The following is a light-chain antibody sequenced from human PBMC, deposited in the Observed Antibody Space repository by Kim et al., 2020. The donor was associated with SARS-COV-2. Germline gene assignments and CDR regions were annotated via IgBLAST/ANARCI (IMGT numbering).Light chain of an antibody. Sequence: SYELTQPPSVSLALGKTATITCGGNRIGGKNVHRHQQKPGQTPVVVIYNDNDRPSGIPRRFSGSNSGDTATLPISRVVAGDEADYYCHVWDTSSDHGVFGGGTQLTVL. CDR2: NDN. CDR3: HVWDTSSDHGV. CDR1: RIGGKN. J-gene: IGLJ2*01. V-gene: IGLV3-21*04.